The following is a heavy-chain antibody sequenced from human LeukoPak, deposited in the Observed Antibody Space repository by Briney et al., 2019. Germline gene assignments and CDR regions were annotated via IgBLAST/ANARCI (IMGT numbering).Heavy chain of an antibody. D-gene: IGHD3-22*01. CDR1: GYTFTSYD. CDR2: MDPNSGNT. V-gene: IGHV1-8*01. J-gene: IGHJ4*02. CDR3: ARGPPYYYDSSGYLNY. Sequence: ASVKVSCKASGYTFTSYDINWVRQATGQGLEWMGWMDPNSGNTGYAQKFQGRVTMTRNTSITTAYMELSSLRSEDTAMYYCARGPPYYYDSSGYLNYWGQGTLVTVSS.